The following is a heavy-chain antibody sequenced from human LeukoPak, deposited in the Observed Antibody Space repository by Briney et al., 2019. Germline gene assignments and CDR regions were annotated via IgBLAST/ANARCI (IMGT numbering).Heavy chain of an antibody. CDR3: ARGHFGLDV. V-gene: IGHV3-11*01. Sequence: GGSLRLSCVASGFTFRNFAMSWIRQAPGKGLEWVSYINPVSSEIYYADSVKGRFTISRDNAKNSLYLQLNSLTAEDTAMYYCARGHFGLDVWGLGTTVTVSS. CDR2: INPVSSEI. J-gene: IGHJ6*02. CDR1: GFTFRNFA.